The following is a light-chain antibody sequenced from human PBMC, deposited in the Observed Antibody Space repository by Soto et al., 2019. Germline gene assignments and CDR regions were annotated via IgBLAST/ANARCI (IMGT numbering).Light chain of an antibody. CDR3: SSYAGSNNYV. J-gene: IGLJ1*01. CDR1: SSDVSGYNY. CDR2: EVS. Sequence: QSALAQPPSASGSPGQSVTISCTGTSSDVSGYNYVSWYQQHPGKAPKLMIYEVSKRPSGVPDSFSGSKSGNTASLTVSGLQAEDEADYYCSSYAGSNNYVFGTGTKVTVL. V-gene: IGLV2-8*01.